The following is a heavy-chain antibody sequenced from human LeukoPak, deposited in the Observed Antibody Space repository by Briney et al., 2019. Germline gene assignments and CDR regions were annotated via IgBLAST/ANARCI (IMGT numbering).Heavy chain of an antibody. V-gene: IGHV1-2*02. CDR3: ARYYDSSGLFDY. Sequence: ASVKVSCKASGYTFTGYYMHWVRQAPGQGLEWMGWINPNSGGTNYAQKFQGRVTMTRDTSISTAYMELSRLRSDDTAVYYCARYYDSSGLFDYWGQGTLVTVSP. D-gene: IGHD3-22*01. J-gene: IGHJ4*02. CDR1: GYTFTGYY. CDR2: INPNSGGT.